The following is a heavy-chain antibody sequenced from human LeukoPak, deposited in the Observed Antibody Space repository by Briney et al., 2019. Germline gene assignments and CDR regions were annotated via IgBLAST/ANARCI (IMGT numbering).Heavy chain of an antibody. J-gene: IGHJ4*02. CDR2: ISWNSGSI. CDR3: AKDGGSYYYGSGTDY. V-gene: IGHV3-9*01. Sequence: GGSLRLSCAASGFTFSSYEMNWVRQAPGKGLEWVSGISWNSGSIGYADSVKGRFTISRDNAKNSLYLQMNSLRAEDTALYYCAKDGGSYYYGSGTDYWGQGTLVTVSS. CDR1: GFTFSSYE. D-gene: IGHD3-10*01.